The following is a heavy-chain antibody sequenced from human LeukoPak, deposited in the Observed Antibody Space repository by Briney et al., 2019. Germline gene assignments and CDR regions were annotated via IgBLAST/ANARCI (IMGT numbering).Heavy chain of an antibody. D-gene: IGHD4-23*01. V-gene: IGHV1-18*01. CDR2: ISAYNGNT. J-gene: IGHJ3*02. CDR3: ARDPSYGGNYDLGDAFDI. CDR1: GYTFTSYG. Sequence: ASVKVSCKGSGYTFTSYGISWVRQAPGQGLEWMGWISAYNGNTNYAQKLQGRVTMTTDTSTSTAYMELRSLRSDDTAVYYCARDPSYGGNYDLGDAFDIWGQGTMVTVSS.